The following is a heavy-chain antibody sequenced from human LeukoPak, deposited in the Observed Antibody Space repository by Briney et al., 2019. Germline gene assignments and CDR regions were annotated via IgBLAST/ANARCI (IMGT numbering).Heavy chain of an antibody. D-gene: IGHD5-12*01. J-gene: IGHJ4*02. CDR3: ARDPWTNSDYDGFDY. Sequence: GGSLRLSCAASGFTFSSYWMSWVRQAPGRGLGWVANIKSDGSEKYYVDSLKGRFTISRDNARNSLYLQMNSLRAEDTAVYYCARDPWTNSDYDGFDYWGQGTLVTVSS. CDR1: GFTFSSYW. CDR2: IKSDGSEK. V-gene: IGHV3-7*01.